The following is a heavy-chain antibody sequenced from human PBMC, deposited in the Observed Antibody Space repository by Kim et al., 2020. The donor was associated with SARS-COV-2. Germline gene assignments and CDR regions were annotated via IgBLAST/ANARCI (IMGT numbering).Heavy chain of an antibody. Sequence: GGSLRLSCAASGFTFSSYAMHWVRQAPGKGLEYVSAISSNGGSTYYANSVKGRFTISRDNSKNTLYLQMGSLRAEDMAVYYCARGPVGYFDYWYFDLWGRGTLVTVSS. CDR2: ISSNGGST. D-gene: IGHD3-9*01. J-gene: IGHJ2*01. CDR1: GFTFSSYA. V-gene: IGHV3-64*01. CDR3: ARGPVGYFDYWYFDL.